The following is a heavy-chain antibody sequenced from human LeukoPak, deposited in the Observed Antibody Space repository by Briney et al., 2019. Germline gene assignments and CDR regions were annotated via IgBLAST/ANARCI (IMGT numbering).Heavy chain of an antibody. D-gene: IGHD6-19*01. Sequence: SETLSLTCAVYGGSFSGYYWSWIRQPPGKGLEWIGEINHSGSTNYNPSLKSRVTISVDTSKNQFSLKLSSVTAADTGVYYCARTSGWYGGGYFDYWGQGTLVTVSS. CDR2: INHSGST. CDR3: ARTSGWYGGGYFDY. J-gene: IGHJ4*02. CDR1: GGSFSGYY. V-gene: IGHV4-34*01.